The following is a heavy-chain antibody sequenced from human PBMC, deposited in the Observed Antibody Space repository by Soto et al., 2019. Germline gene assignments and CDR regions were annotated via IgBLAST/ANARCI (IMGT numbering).Heavy chain of an antibody. Sequence: QVQLVESGGGVVQPGRSLRLYCAASGFTFSSYAMHWVRQAPGKGLEWVAVISYDGSNKYYADSVKGRFTISRDNSKNTLYLQMNSLRAEDTAVYYCARVTQSDSSGYYSLIDYWGQGTLVTVSS. CDR1: GFTFSSYA. D-gene: IGHD3-22*01. CDR2: ISYDGSNK. J-gene: IGHJ4*02. V-gene: IGHV3-30-3*01. CDR3: ARVTQSDSSGYYSLIDY.